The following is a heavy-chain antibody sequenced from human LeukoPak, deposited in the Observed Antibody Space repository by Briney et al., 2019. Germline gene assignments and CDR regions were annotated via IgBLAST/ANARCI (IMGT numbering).Heavy chain of an antibody. J-gene: IGHJ4*02. Sequence: PGGSLRLSCAASGFTFSKHWMSWVRQAPGKGLEWVANIKEDGSEKYYVDSVKGRFTISRDNGKNSLYLQMNSLRVEDTAVYYCVRGYGDWALIFGYWGQGSLVTVSS. V-gene: IGHV3-7*01. CDR2: IKEDGSEK. CDR1: GFTFSKHW. CDR3: VRGYGDWALIFGY. D-gene: IGHD4-17*01.